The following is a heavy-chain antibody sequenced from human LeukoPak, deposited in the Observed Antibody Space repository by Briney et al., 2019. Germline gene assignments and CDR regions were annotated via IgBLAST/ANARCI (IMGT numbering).Heavy chain of an antibody. J-gene: IGHJ4*02. CDR3: ARVNSSGSFHDY. V-gene: IGHV4-4*07. CDR2: MSTSGSS. Sequence: SETLSLTCTISGGCISSYYWSWIRQPAGKGLEWIGRMSTSGSSNYNPSLTSRVTMSVDKPKNQFSLNLNSVTAADTAVYFCARVNSSGSFHDYWGQGARVTVSS. CDR1: GGCISSYY. D-gene: IGHD3-22*01.